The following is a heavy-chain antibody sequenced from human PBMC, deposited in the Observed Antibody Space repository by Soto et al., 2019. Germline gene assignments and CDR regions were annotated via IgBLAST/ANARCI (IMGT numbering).Heavy chain of an antibody. J-gene: IGHJ6*03. V-gene: IGHV5-51*01. Sequence: PGESLKISCKGSGYSFTSYWIGWVRQMPGKGLEWMGIIYPGDSDTRYSPSFQGQVTISADKSISTAYLQWSSLKASDTAMYYCARQATDFWSGYQYYYYYMDVWGKGTTVTVSS. CDR3: ARQATDFWSGYQYYYYYMDV. D-gene: IGHD3-3*01. CDR1: GYSFTSYW. CDR2: IYPGDSDT.